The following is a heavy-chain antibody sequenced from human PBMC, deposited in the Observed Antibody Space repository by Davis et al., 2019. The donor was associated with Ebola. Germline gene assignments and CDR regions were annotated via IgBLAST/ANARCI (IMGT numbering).Heavy chain of an antibody. CDR3: ATRRRTGAEDY. Sequence: GESLKTSCAAPGFTFSSYAMSWVRQAPGKGLEWVSAISGSGGSTYYADSVKGRFTISRDNSKNTLYLQMNSLRAEDTAVYYCATRRRTGAEDYWGQGTLVTVSS. CDR2: ISGSGGST. J-gene: IGHJ4*02. D-gene: IGHD7-27*01. V-gene: IGHV3-23*01. CDR1: GFTFSSYA.